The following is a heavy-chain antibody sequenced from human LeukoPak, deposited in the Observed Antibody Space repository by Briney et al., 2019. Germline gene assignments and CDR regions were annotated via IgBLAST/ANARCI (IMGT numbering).Heavy chain of an antibody. D-gene: IGHD5-18*01. CDR2: TSYDGGSK. V-gene: IGHV3-30-3*01. CDR3: ARDFRYGYHFDY. Sequence: GGSLRLSCAASGFTFSTYSMHWARQTPGKGPEWVAVTSYDGGSKYYADSVKGRFTISRDNSKNTLFLQMNSLRAEDTAMYYCARDFRYGYHFDYWGQGTLVTVSS. CDR1: GFTFSTYS. J-gene: IGHJ4*02.